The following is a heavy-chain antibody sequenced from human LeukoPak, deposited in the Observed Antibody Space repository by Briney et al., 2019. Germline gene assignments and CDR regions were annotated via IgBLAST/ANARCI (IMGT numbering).Heavy chain of an antibody. V-gene: IGHV3-30*02. D-gene: IGHD1-7*01. CDR1: GFTFSSYG. Sequence: PGGSLRLSCAASGFTFSSYGMHWVRQAPGKGLEWVAFIRYDGSNKYYADSVKGRFTISRDNSKNTLYLQMNSLRAEDTAVYYCAKDRGNWNYENGAFDIWGQGTMVTVSS. CDR2: IRYDGSNK. CDR3: AKDRGNWNYENGAFDI. J-gene: IGHJ3*02.